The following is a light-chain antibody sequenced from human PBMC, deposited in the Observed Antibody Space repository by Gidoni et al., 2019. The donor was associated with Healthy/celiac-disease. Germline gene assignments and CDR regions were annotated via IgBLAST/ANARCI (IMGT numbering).Light chain of an antibody. CDR1: ALPKQY. Sequence: SYELTQPPSVSVSPVQTARITCSGDALPKQYAYWYQQKPGQAPVLVIYKDSERPSGIPERFSGSSSGTTVTLTISGVQAEDGADYYCQSADSSGTYRVFGGGTKLTVL. V-gene: IGLV3-25*03. CDR3: QSADSSGTYRV. CDR2: KDS. J-gene: IGLJ3*02.